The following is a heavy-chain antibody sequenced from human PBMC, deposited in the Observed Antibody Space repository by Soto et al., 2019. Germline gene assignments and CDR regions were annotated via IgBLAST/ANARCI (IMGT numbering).Heavy chain of an antibody. V-gene: IGHV3-30*18. CDR1: GFTFSSYG. D-gene: IGHD6-13*01. J-gene: IGHJ6*02. Sequence: QVQLVESGGGVVQPGRSLRLSCAASGFTFSSYGMHWVRQAPGKGLEWVAVISYDGSNKYYADSVKGRFTISRDNTKNTLYLQMNSLRAEDTAVYYCAKDIVRWQPLDYYYGMDVWGQGTTVTVSS. CDR3: AKDIVRWQPLDYYYGMDV. CDR2: ISYDGSNK.